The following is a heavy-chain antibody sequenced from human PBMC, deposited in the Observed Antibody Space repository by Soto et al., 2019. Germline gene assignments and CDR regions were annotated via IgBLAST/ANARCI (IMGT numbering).Heavy chain of an antibody. CDR3: ARDRRGSGWYDYFDY. CDR2: IWYDGSNE. Sequence: VQLLESGGGLVQPGRSLRLSCAASGFTFSSYGMHWVRQAPGKGLEWVAVIWYDGSNENYADSVKGRFTISRDNSKNTLYLQMNSLRAEDTALYYCARDRRGSGWYDYFDYWGQGTLVTVSS. CDR1: GFTFSSYG. J-gene: IGHJ4*02. D-gene: IGHD6-19*01. V-gene: IGHV3-33*01.